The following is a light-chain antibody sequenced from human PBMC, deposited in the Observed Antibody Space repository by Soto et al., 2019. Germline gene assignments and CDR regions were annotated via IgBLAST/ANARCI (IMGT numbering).Light chain of an antibody. CDR1: QSLLHSNGYNY. Sequence: DTAMTQSPLSLPVTPGEPASISCRSSQSLLHSNGYNYLDWYLQKPGQSPQLLIYLGSNRASGVPDRFSGSGSGADFTLKISRVEAEDVGVYYCMQPLQSWTFGQGTKVDIK. V-gene: IGKV2-28*01. J-gene: IGKJ1*01. CDR2: LGS. CDR3: MQPLQSWT.